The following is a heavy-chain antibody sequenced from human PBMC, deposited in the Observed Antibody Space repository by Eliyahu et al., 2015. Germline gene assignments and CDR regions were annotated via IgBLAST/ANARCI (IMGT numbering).Heavy chain of an antibody. CDR3: ARDDFWSGSIDY. V-gene: IGHV3-21*01. J-gene: IGHJ4*02. Sequence: EVQLVESGGGLVKPGGSLXLSCAASGXTXSXXXXXXVRPAPGKGLGWVSSISSSSSYIYYADSVKGRFTISRDNAKNSLYLQMNSLRAEDTAVYYCARDDFWSGSIDYWGQGTLVTVSS. D-gene: IGHD3-3*01. CDR2: ISSSSSYI. CDR1: GXTXSXXX.